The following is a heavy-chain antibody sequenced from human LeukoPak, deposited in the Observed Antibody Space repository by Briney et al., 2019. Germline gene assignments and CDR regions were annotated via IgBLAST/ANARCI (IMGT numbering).Heavy chain of an antibody. CDR1: GFTFSSYE. D-gene: IGHD6-13*01. CDR2: IKSKTDGGTT. V-gene: IGHV3-15*01. CDR3: PTIRGYSSSWPFDY. J-gene: IGHJ4*02. Sequence: GSLRLSCAASGFTFSSYEMNWVRQAPGKGLEWIGRIKSKTDGGTTDYAAPVKGRFTISRDDSKNTLYLQMNSLKTEDTAVYYCPTIRGYSSSWPFDYWGQGILVTVSS.